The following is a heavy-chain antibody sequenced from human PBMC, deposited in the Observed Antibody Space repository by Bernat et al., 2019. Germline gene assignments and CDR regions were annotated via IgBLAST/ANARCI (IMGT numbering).Heavy chain of an antibody. J-gene: IGHJ3*02. V-gene: IGHV3-74*01. CDR3: AREYSSSSGRTFDI. CDR1: RFTFSNYW. D-gene: IGHD6-6*01. Sequence: EVQLVESGGGLVQPGGSLRVSCAASRFTFSNYWMHWVRQAPGKGLVWVSRTNTDGSSTTYADSVKGRFTISRDNAKNTLYLQMNSLGVEDTAIYYCAREYSSSSGRTFDILVLGTMVTVSS. CDR2: TNTDGSST.